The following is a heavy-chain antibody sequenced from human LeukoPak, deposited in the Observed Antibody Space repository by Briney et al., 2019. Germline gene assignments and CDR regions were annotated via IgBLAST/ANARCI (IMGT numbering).Heavy chain of an antibody. V-gene: IGHV3-21*01. Sequence: GGSLRLSCAASGFPFRSYWMHWVRQAPGKGLEWVSSISSSSSYIYYADSVKGRFTISRDNAKNSLYLQMNSLRAEDTAVYYCARLQLYYFDYWGQGTLVTVSS. CDR2: ISSSSSYI. D-gene: IGHD2-2*01. CDR3: ARLQLYYFDY. J-gene: IGHJ4*02. CDR1: GFPFRSYW.